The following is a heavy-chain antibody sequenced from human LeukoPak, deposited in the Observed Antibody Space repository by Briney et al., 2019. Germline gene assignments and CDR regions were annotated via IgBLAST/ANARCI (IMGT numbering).Heavy chain of an antibody. V-gene: IGHV3-23*01. CDR3: AKQLGYCSDGSCYFPY. D-gene: IGHD2-15*01. CDR1: GGTFSSSA. Sequence: SCKASGGTFSSSAMSWVRQAPGKGLEWVSAISNNGGYTYYADSVQGRFTISRDNSKSMLCLQMNSLRAEDTAVNYCAKQLGYCSDGSCYFPYWGQGTLVTVSS. CDR2: ISNNGGYT. J-gene: IGHJ4*02.